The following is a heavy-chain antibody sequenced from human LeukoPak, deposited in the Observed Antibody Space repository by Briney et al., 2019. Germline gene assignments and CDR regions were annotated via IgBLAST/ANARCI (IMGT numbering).Heavy chain of an antibody. CDR1: GFTFSSYA. Sequence: PGGSLRLSCAASGFTFSSYAMSWVRQAPGKGLEWVSAISGSGGSTYYADSVKGRFPISRDNSKNTLYLQMNSLRAEDTAVYYCAKDGYSSGWYWFDPWGQGTLVTVSS. CDR3: AKDGYSSGWYWFDP. CDR2: ISGSGGST. V-gene: IGHV3-23*01. J-gene: IGHJ5*02. D-gene: IGHD6-19*01.